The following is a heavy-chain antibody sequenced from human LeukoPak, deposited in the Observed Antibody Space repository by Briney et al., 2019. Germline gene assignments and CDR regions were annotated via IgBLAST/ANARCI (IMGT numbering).Heavy chain of an antibody. V-gene: IGHV1-18*01. D-gene: IGHD6-13*01. CDR1: GYTFTSYA. CDR2: INPNSGGT. J-gene: IGHJ4*02. Sequence: ASVKVSCKASGYTFTSYAISWVRQAPGQGLEWMGWINPNSGGTNYAQKLQGRVTMTTDTFTSTAYMELRSLRSDDTAVYYCARGGQLAPAGGYWGQGTLVTVSS. CDR3: ARGGQLAPAGGY.